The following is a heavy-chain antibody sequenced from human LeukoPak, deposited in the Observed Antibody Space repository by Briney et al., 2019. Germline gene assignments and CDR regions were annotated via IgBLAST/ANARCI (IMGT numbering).Heavy chain of an antibody. J-gene: IGHJ4*02. CDR2: ISYDGGKK. V-gene: IGHV3-30*03. D-gene: IGHD7-27*01. CDR3: ARSSRSILGRDFDY. CDR1: GFTFSSHD. Sequence: GRSLRLSCAASGFTFSSHDMHWVRQAPGKGLEWVAIISYDGGKKDYADSVKGRFTISRDNSKNTLYLQMNSLRAEDTAVYYCARSSRSILGRDFDYWGQGTLVTVSS.